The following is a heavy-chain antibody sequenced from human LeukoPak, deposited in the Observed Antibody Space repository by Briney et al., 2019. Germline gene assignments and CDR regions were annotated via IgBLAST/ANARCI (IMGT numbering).Heavy chain of an antibody. Sequence: GGSLRPSCAASGFTFDDYAMHWVRQAPGKGLEWVSGISWNSGSIGYADSVKGRFTISRDNAKNSLYLQMNSPRAEDTALYYCAKDDLSGSYWTWGQGTLVTVSS. CDR1: GFTFDDYA. J-gene: IGHJ5*02. D-gene: IGHD1-26*01. CDR3: AKDDLSGSYWT. V-gene: IGHV3-9*01. CDR2: ISWNSGSI.